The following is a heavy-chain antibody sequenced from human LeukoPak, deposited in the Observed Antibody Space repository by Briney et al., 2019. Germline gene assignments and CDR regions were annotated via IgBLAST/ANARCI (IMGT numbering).Heavy chain of an antibody. V-gene: IGHV3-23*01. CDR3: TKDDVAMVRGVIIN. CDR1: GFIFKNFA. Sequence: QAGGSLRLSCAASGFIFKNFAMSWVRQAPGKGLEFVSSISDSGDTTHYADSVRGRFTISRDNSRNTIYMEMNGLKVEDTATYYCTKDDVAMVRGVIINWGQGTLVTVSS. CDR2: ISDSGDTT. D-gene: IGHD3-10*01. J-gene: IGHJ4*02.